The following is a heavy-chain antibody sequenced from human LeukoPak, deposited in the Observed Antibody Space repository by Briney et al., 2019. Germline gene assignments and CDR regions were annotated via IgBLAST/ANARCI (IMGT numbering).Heavy chain of an antibody. J-gene: IGHJ6*03. CDR2: MNPNSGNT. D-gene: IGHD6-19*01. CDR3: ARVAVAGTTGEYYYYYYMDV. Sequence: GASVKVSCKASGYTFTSYDINWVRQATGQGLEWMGWMNPNSGNTSYAQKFQGRVTMTRNTSISTAYMELSSLRSEDTAVYYCARVAVAGTTGEYYYYYYMDVWGKGTTVTVSS. CDR1: GYTFTSYD. V-gene: IGHV1-8*01.